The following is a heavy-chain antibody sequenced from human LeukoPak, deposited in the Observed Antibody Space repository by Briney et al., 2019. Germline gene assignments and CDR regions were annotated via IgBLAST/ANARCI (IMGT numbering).Heavy chain of an antibody. V-gene: IGHV3-66*02. J-gene: IGHJ4*02. CDR3: AKDWGNKFASGSSYLDS. Sequence: PGGSLRLSCAASGFTVSSNYMSWVRQAPGKGLEWVSVIYSGGSTYYADSVKGRFIISRDNSKNILYLQMNGLRPEDTAVYFCAKDWGNKFASGSSYLDSWGQGTLVTVSS. CDR1: GFTVSSNY. CDR2: IYSGGST. D-gene: IGHD3-10*01.